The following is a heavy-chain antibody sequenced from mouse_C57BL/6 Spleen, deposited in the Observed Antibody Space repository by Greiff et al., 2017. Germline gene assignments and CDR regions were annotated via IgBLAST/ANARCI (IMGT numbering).Heavy chain of an antibody. V-gene: IGHV1-76*01. J-gene: IGHJ1*03. CDR2: IYPGSGNT. D-gene: IGHD1-1*01. Sequence: QVQLQQSGAELVRPGASVKLSCKASGYTFTDYYINWVKQRPGQGLEWIARIYPGSGNTYYNEKFKGKATLTAEKSSSTAYMQLSSLTSEDSAVYFCARYCRSFWYFDVGGTGTTGTVSS. CDR3: ARYCRSFWYFDV. CDR1: GYTFTDYY.